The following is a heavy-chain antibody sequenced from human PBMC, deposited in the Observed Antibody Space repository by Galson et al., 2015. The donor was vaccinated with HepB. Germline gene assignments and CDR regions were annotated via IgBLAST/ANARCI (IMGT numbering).Heavy chain of an antibody. V-gene: IGHV5-10-1*01. J-gene: IGHJ3*02. Sequence: QSGAEVKKPGESLRISCKGSGYSFTSYWISWVRQMPGKGLEWMGRIDPSDSYTNYSPSFQGHVTISADKSISTAYLQWSSLKASDTAMYYCARRYGSSWFENDAFDIWGQGTMVTVSS. CDR1: GYSFTSYW. CDR2: IDPSDSYT. D-gene: IGHD6-13*01. CDR3: ARRYGSSWFENDAFDI.